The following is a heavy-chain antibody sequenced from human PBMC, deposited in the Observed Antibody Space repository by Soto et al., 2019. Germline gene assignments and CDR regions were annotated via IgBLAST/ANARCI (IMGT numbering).Heavy chain of an antibody. CDR2: ISGSGGST. CDR3: AKRTSSGTTERNRGLQTDYFDY. J-gene: IGHJ4*02. D-gene: IGHD3-10*01. CDR1: GFTFSSYA. V-gene: IGHV3-23*01. Sequence: AGGSLRLSCAASGFTFSSYAMSWVRQAPGKGLEWVSGISGSGGSTYYADFVKGRFTISRDNSKNTLHLQMNSLRVEDTAVYYCAKRTSSGTTERNRGLQTDYFDYWGQGTPVTVSS.